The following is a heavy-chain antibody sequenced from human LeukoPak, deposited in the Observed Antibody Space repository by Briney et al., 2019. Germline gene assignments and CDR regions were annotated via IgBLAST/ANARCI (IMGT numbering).Heavy chain of an antibody. CDR3: ARLGASSGWLDY. D-gene: IGHD6-19*01. CDR2: IYYSGST. V-gene: IGHV4-39*01. Sequence: KTSETLSLTCTVSGGSISSSSYYWGWIRQPPGKGLEWIGSIYYSGSTYYNPSLKSRVTISVDTSKNQFSLKLSSVTAADTAVYYCARLGASSGWLDYWGQGTLVTVSS. CDR1: GGSISSSSYY. J-gene: IGHJ4*02.